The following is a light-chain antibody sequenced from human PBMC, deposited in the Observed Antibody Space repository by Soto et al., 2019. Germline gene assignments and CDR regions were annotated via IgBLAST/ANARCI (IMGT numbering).Light chain of an antibody. CDR3: QQYGSTPNT. Sequence: IVLTQSPATLSLSPGERATLSCGASQSVSSSYLAWYQQKHGLAPRLLIYDASSRATGIPDRLSGSGSGTDFTLTISRLEPEDFAVYYCQQYGSTPNTFGQRTKLEIK. CDR2: DAS. V-gene: IGKV3D-20*01. J-gene: IGKJ2*01. CDR1: QSVSSSY.